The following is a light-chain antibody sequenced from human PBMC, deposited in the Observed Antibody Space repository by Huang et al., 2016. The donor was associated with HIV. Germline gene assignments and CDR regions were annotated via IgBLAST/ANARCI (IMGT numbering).Light chain of an antibody. J-gene: IGKJ2*01. V-gene: IGKV2-28*01. CDR3: MEALQAPYT. CDR2: LGC. CDR1: QSLLQKNGYNY. Sequence: DIVMTQSPPSLAVTPGEPASISCRSSQSLLQKNGYNYVDWYLQKPGQSPHLLIHLGCSRASGVPDRFSGGGSGTDFSLNLTRVEAEDVGIYYCMEALQAPYTFGQGTKLQIK.